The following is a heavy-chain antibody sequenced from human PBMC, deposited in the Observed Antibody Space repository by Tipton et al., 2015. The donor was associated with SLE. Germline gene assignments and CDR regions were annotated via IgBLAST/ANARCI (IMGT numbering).Heavy chain of an antibody. J-gene: IGHJ6*02. Sequence: SLRLSCAASGSSFSGYEMNWARQAPGKGLEWVSYISSGSSKYYAESVKGRFTISRDNAKNSLYLQMNSLRAEDTAVYYCARGTYEFLSIRSMDVWGQGTTVTVSS. V-gene: IGHV3-48*03. D-gene: IGHD3-3*01. CDR2: ISSGSSK. CDR1: GSSFSGYE. CDR3: ARGTYEFLSIRSMDV.